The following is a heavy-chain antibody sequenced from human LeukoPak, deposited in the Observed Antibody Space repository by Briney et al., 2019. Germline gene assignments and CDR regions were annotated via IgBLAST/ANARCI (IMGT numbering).Heavy chain of an antibody. CDR2: IRYDGSNK. CDR3: ASELTVVLNAFDI. D-gene: IGHD3-22*01. V-gene: IGHV3-30*02. J-gene: IGHJ3*02. CDR1: GFTFSDYY. Sequence: PGGSLRLSCAASGFTFSDYYMSWIRQAPGKGLEWVAFIRYDGSNKYYADSVKGRFTISRDNSKNTLYLQMNSLRAEDAAVYYCASELTVVLNAFDIWGQGTMVTVSS.